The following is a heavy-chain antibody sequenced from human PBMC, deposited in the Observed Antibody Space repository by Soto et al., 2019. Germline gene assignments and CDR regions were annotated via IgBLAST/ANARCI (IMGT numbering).Heavy chain of an antibody. D-gene: IGHD6-19*01. CDR2: LSYDGDKE. J-gene: IGHJ4*02. V-gene: IGHV3-30*18. Sequence: QVQLEESGGNVVQPGRSLRLSCAASGFSFSDYGMHWVRQAPGKGLESVALLSYDGDKEYYSDSVKGRLTISRDNSKNTVFLQMNSLRPEDTAVYYCGKYLMGEQWLGVMHYWGQGTLVTVSS. CDR1: GFSFSDYG. CDR3: GKYLMGEQWLGVMHY.